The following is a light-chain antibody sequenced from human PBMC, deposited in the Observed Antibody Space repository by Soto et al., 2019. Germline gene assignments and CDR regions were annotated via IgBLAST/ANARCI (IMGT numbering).Light chain of an antibody. CDR2: DAS. CDR3: QQYRT. CDR1: QSISSW. Sequence: DIQVTQSPSTLSASVGNRVTITCRASQSISSWLAWYQQKPGKAPKLLIYDASSLESGVPSRFSGSGSGTEFTLTISSLQPDDFATYYCQQYRTFGQGTKVDTK. J-gene: IGKJ1*01. V-gene: IGKV1-5*01.